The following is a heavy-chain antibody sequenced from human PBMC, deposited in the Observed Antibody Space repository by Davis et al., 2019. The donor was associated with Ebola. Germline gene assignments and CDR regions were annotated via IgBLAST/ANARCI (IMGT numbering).Heavy chain of an antibody. CDR3: ARPGGYGGGIY. Sequence: MPSETLSLTCTVSGASVSSDSYFWDWIRQSPGKGLEWIGYIHYRGNTFYTPSLRSRLTLSVDTSRDQFSLKLTSVTAADTAVYYCARPGGYGGGIYWGQGIRVTVSS. D-gene: IGHD4-23*01. J-gene: IGHJ4*02. CDR2: IHYRGNT. V-gene: IGHV4-39*01. CDR1: GASVSSDSYF.